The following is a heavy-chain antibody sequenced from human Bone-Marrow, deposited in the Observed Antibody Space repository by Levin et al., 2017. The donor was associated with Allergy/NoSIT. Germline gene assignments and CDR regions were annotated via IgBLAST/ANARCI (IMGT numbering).Heavy chain of an antibody. CDR2: ISSRSTTV. CDR1: GFSFSIYY. J-gene: IGHJ4*02. D-gene: IGHD1-26*01. Sequence: AGGSLRLSCAASGFSFSIYYMTWFRQAPGKGLEWISYISSRSTTVYYADSVEGRFTISRDNAKNSLYLQMKSLRVDDTAVYFCARVGLDQWELPSNFLDNWGQGTLVTVSS. CDR3: ARVGLDQWELPSNFLDN. V-gene: IGHV3-11*01.